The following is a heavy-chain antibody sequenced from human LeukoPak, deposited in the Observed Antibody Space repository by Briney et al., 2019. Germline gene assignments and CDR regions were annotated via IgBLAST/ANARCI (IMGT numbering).Heavy chain of an antibody. CDR2: IYYTGST. CDR1: GGSISTHY. D-gene: IGHD3-10*01. Sequence: KSSETLSLTCTVSGGSISTHYWSWLRQPPGKGREWLGYIYYTGSTNYNPSLKSRVTMAIDTSKNQFSLELTFVSAADTAVYYCARAQYASGSFFDYWGQGTLATVSS. J-gene: IGHJ4*02. V-gene: IGHV4-59*11. CDR3: ARAQYASGSFFDY.